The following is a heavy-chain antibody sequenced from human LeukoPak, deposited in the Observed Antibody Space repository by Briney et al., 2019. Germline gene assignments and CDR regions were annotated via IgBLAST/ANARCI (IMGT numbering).Heavy chain of an antibody. CDR3: ARGYCSGGSCYSRWYNTDY. CDR2: IYYSGST. V-gene: IGHV4-61*01. Sequence: SETLSLTCTVSGGSISSGSYYWSWIRQPPGTGLEWIGYIYYSGSTNYNPSLKSRVTISVDTSKNQFSLKLSSVTAADTAVYYCARGYCSGGSCYSRWYNTDYWGQGTLVTVSS. CDR1: GGSISSGSYY. D-gene: IGHD2-15*01. J-gene: IGHJ4*02.